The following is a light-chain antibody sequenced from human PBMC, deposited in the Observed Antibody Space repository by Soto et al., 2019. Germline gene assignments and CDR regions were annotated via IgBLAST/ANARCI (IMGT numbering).Light chain of an antibody. V-gene: IGKV1-33*01. CDR2: DAS. J-gene: IGKJ4*01. Sequence: DIQMTQSPSSLSASVGDTVTITCQASHDINIYLNWYQQKPGKAPKVLIFDASNLEPGVPPRLSGSGFGTQFTFTISRLQPEDFATYYYQQYDNLDSLTFGGGTTVQMK. CDR3: QQYDNLDSLT. CDR1: HDINIY.